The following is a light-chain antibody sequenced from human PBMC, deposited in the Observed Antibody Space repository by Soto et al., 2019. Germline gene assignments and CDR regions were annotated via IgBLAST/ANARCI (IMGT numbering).Light chain of an antibody. CDR3: QQYGSSTVT. Sequence: EIVLTQSPGTLSLSPGERATLSCRASQSVSSSYLAWYQQKPGQAPRLLIYGASGRATGIPDRFSGSGSGTDFTLTISRLEPEDFAVYYCQQYGSSTVTFGQGTNVDIK. J-gene: IGKJ1*01. V-gene: IGKV3-20*01. CDR2: GAS. CDR1: QSVSSSY.